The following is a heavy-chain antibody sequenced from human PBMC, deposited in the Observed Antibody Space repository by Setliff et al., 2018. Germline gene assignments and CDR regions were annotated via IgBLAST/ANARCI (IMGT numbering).Heavy chain of an antibody. CDR2: IYSSGST. Sequence: PSETLSLTCTVSGGSISSGDYYWSWIRQPPGKGLEWIGYIYSSGSTYYNPSLKSRVSISVDTSKNQFSLKLSSVTAADTAAYYCARESRYYYDKLGTLDYWGQGTLVTVSS. CDR1: GGSISSGDYY. CDR3: ARESRYYYDKLGTLDY. D-gene: IGHD3-22*01. V-gene: IGHV4-30-4*08. J-gene: IGHJ4*02.